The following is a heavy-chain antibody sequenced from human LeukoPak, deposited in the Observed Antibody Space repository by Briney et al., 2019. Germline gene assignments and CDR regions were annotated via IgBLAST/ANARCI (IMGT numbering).Heavy chain of an antibody. J-gene: IGHJ4*02. D-gene: IGHD3-22*01. V-gene: IGHV3-21*01. CDR2: ISSSTSYI. Sequence: GGSLRLSCAASGFTFSSYSMNWVRQAPGKGLEWVSFISSSTSYISYADTVKGRFTISRDNATSSLWLQMNSLRAEDTAVYYCARDNYDSSGYYFDWGQGTLVTVSS. CDR1: GFTFSSYS. CDR3: ARDNYDSSGYYFD.